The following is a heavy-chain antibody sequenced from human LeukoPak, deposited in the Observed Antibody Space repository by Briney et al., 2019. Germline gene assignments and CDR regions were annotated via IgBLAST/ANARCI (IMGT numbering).Heavy chain of an antibody. J-gene: IGHJ4*02. CDR2: INTDGTVT. V-gene: IGHV3-74*01. Sequence: PGGSLRLSCAASGFTFSKYWMLWVRQAPGKGLESVSRINTDGTVTTYADSVKGRFTVSRDNTDKTMFLQMNSVRDEDTAVYYCETKQWLAPPPDSWGQGTPVTVSS. CDR3: ETKQWLAPPPDS. CDR1: GFTFSKYW. D-gene: IGHD6-19*01.